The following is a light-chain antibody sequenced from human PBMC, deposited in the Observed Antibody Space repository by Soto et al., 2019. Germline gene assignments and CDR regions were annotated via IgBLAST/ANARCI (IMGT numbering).Light chain of an antibody. CDR1: SSDVGGYNY. Sequence: QPVLTQPASVSGSPGQSITISCTGTSSDVGGYNYVSWYQHHPGKAPKLMIYDVTNRPSGVSNRFSGSKSGNTASLSISGLQAEDEADYYCSSYARNRDVLFGGGTKVTVL. V-gene: IGLV2-14*03. J-gene: IGLJ2*01. CDR2: DVT. CDR3: SSYARNRDVL.